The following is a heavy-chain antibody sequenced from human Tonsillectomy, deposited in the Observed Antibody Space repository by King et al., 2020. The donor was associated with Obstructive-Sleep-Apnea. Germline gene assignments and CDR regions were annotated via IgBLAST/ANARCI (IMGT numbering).Heavy chain of an antibody. CDR2: IYYSGNT. Sequence: VQLQESGPGLVKPSETLSLTCTVSGGSVSSGNYYWSWIRQPPGKGLEWIGYIYYSGNTNYNPSLKSRVTISVDTSKNQFSLKLSPVTAADPAVYYCAREARGTTMVRGVIITEDYFDYWGQGILVTVSS. CDR3: AREARGTTMVRGVIITEDYFDY. J-gene: IGHJ4*02. V-gene: IGHV4-61*01. CDR1: GGSVSSGNYY. D-gene: IGHD3-10*01.